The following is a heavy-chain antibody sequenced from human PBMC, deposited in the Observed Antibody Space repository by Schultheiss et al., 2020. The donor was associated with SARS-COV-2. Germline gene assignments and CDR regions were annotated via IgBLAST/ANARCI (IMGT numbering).Heavy chain of an antibody. D-gene: IGHD6-6*01. J-gene: IGHJ4*02. V-gene: IGHV4-61*01. CDR2: IYYSGST. Sequence: SETLSLTCTVSGGSISSSSYYWSWIRQPPAKGLEWIGYIYYSGSTNYNPSLKSRVTISVDTSKNQFSLKLSSVTAADTAVYYCARLRYSSSSGLDYWGQGTLVTVSS. CDR1: GGSISSSSYY. CDR3: ARLRYSSSSGLDY.